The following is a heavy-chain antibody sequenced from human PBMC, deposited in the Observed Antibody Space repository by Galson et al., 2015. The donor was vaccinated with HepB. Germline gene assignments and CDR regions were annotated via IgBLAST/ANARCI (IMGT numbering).Heavy chain of an antibody. CDR1: GFIFSNYW. CDR2: IKPDGSSA. V-gene: IGHV3-74*01. J-gene: IGHJ4*02. Sequence: LRLSCATSGFIFSNYWMHWVRQIPGKGLVWVSQIKPDGSSAYYADSVKGRLTISRDNAKNTLYLQMDSLRVEDTTLYYCARGGLPWAFDSWGQGTLVTVSS. D-gene: IGHD4-11*01. CDR3: ARGGLPWAFDS.